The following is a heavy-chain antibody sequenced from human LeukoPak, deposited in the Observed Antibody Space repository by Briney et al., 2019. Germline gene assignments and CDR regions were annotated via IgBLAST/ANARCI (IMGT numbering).Heavy chain of an antibody. CDR2: IYYSGTT. V-gene: IGHV4-59*01. Sequence: SETLSLTCSVSGGSISSYYWSWIRQPPGKGLEWIGYIYYSGTTNYNPSLRSRVTISVDTSKNQFSLQLSSVTAADTAVYYCARDKANGDLFDYWGQGTLVTVSS. J-gene: IGHJ4*02. CDR3: ARDKANGDLFDY. D-gene: IGHD4-17*01. CDR1: GGSISSYY.